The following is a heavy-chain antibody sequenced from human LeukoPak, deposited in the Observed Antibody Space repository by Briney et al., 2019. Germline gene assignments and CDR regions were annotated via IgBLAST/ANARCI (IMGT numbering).Heavy chain of an antibody. V-gene: IGHV4-39*01. J-gene: IGHJ4*02. CDR3: ARPFWGGSLD. CDR2: IYYSGST. D-gene: IGHD3-16*01. Sequence: SETLSLTCTVSGGSISSSSYYWGWIRQPPGKGLEWIGSIYYSGSTYYNPSLKSRVTISVDTSKNQFSLKLSSVTAADTAVYYCARPFWGGSLDWGQGTLVTVSS. CDR1: GGSISSSSYY.